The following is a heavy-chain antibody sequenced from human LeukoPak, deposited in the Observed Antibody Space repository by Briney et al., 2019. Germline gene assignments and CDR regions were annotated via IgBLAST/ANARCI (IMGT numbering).Heavy chain of an antibody. CDR1: GGTFSSYA. D-gene: IGHD3-9*01. V-gene: IGHV1-69*04. CDR2: IIPILGIV. Sequence: SVKVSCKASGGTFSSYAISWVRQAPGQGLEWMGRIIPILGIVNYAQKFQGRVTITADKSTSTAYMELSSLRSEDTAVYYCTYDILTGYYTDYWGQGTLVTVSS. J-gene: IGHJ4*02. CDR3: TYDILTGYYTDY.